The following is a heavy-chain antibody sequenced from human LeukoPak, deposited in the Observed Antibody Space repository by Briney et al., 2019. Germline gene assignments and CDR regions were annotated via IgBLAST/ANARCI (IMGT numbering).Heavy chain of an antibody. CDR1: GVSISSYY. D-gene: IGHD5-24*01. CDR2: IYYSGST. J-gene: IGHJ4*02. CDR3: ARDPGDGYPSHWYFDY. Sequence: PSETLSLTCTVSGVSISSYYWSWIRQPPGKGLEWIGSIYYSGSTYYNPSLKSRVTISVDTSKNQFSLKLSSVTAADTAVYYCARDPGDGYPSHWYFDYWGQGTLVTVSS. V-gene: IGHV4-59*12.